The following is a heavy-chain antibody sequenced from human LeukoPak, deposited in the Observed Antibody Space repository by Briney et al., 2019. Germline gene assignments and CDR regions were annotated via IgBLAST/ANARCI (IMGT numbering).Heavy chain of an antibody. CDR1: GFTFSNYA. J-gene: IGHJ4*02. V-gene: IGHV3-23*01. D-gene: IGHD3-10*01. CDR2: ISGSGGST. CDR3: AKDDSSMIRGFYF. Sequence: GGSLRLSCAASGFTFSNYAMSWVRQAPGKGLEWVSTISGSGGSTYYADSVKGRFTISRDNSKNTLYLQMNSLRAEDTAVYYCAKDDSSMIRGFYFWGQGTLVTVSS.